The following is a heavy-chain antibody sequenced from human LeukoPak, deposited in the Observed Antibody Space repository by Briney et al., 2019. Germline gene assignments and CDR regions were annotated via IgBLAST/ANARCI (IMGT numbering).Heavy chain of an antibody. J-gene: IGHJ4*02. CDR1: GFTFADYG. D-gene: IGHD3-22*01. Sequence: GSLRLSCAASGFTFADYGMSWVRQAPGKGLEWVSGITGNGGSVGYADAMKGRFTVSRDNAKNSLYLQMNSLRDEDTALYYCARDHVGSGYYYFDCWGQGTLVTVSS. CDR2: ITGNGGSV. V-gene: IGHV3-20*04. CDR3: ARDHVGSGYYYFDC.